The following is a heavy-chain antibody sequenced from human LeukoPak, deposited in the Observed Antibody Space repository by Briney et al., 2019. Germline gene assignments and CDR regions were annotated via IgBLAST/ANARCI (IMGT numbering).Heavy chain of an antibody. D-gene: IGHD3-3*01. CDR3: ARDRSQVTSYYYYYYYMDV. Sequence: SETLSLTCTVSGGSISSGSYYRSWIRQPAGKGLEWIGRIYTSGSTNYNPSLKSRVTISVDTSKNQFSLKLSSVTAADTAVYYCARDRSQVTSYYYYYYYMDVWGKGTTVTVSS. J-gene: IGHJ6*03. CDR2: IYTSGST. V-gene: IGHV4-61*02. CDR1: GGSISSGSYY.